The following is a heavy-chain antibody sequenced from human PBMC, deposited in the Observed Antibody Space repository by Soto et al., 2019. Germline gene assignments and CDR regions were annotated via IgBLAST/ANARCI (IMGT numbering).Heavy chain of an antibody. CDR1: GGSFSSGSYY. J-gene: IGHJ5*02. CDR2: IYYSGST. Sequence: PSETLSLTCTVSGGSFSSGSYYWSWIRQPPGKGLEWIGYIYYSGSTNYNPSLKSRVTISVDTSKNQFSLKLSSVTAADTAVYYCARDAPYYYDSSGYYQYNWFDPWGQGTLVTVSS. V-gene: IGHV4-61*01. D-gene: IGHD3-22*01. CDR3: ARDAPYYYDSSGYYQYNWFDP.